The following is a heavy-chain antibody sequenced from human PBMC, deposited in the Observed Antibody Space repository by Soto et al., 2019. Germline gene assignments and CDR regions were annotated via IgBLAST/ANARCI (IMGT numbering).Heavy chain of an antibody. CDR3: AKDKGDSSGNDY. D-gene: IGHD3-22*01. J-gene: IGHJ4*02. CDR1: GFVFSSYA. CDR2: ISGSGGGT. V-gene: IGHV3-23*01. Sequence: PGGSLRLSCAASGFVFSSYAMSWVRQAPGKGLEWVSAISGSGGGTYYADSVKGRFTISRDNSKNTLYLQMNSLRAEDTAVYYCAKDKGDSSGNDYWGQGTLVTVSS.